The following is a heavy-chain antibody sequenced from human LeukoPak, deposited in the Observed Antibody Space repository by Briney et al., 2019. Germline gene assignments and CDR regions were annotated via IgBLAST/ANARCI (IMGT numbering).Heavy chain of an antibody. V-gene: IGHV3-15*01. CDR1: GFTFSNVW. CDR3: VTNLVIKGYFDY. D-gene: IGHD2-21*01. Sequence: PGGSLRLSCAASGFTFSNVWMSWVRQVPGKGLEWVGRIRRKTGWETKVHRAPVEGRFHISRNDSKDTLYLQMNSLKTEDTAVYYCVTNLVIKGYFDYWGQGALVTVSS. CDR2: IRRKTGWETK. J-gene: IGHJ4*02.